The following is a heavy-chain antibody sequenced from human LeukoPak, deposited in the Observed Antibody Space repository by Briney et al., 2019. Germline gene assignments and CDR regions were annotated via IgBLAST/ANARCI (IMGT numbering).Heavy chain of an antibody. V-gene: IGHV3-74*01. CDR2: IASDGSST. D-gene: IGHD3-10*01. J-gene: IGHJ4*02. CDR1: GFTFSSYW. Sequence: PGGSLRLSCAASGFTFSSYWMNWVRQAPGKGLVWVSRIASDGSSTTYADSVKGRFSISRDNAKNTLNLQMNSLKAEDTAVYYCAKLWFGELFVRDYWGQGTLVTVSS. CDR3: AKLWFGELFVRDY.